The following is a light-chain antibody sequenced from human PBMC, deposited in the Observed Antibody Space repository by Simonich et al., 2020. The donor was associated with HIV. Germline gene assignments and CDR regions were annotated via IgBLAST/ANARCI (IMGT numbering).Light chain of an antibody. CDR2: EVS. V-gene: IGKV2D-29*02. J-gene: IGKJ5*01. Sequence: DIVMTQTPLSLSVTPGQPASISCNSSQSLLHSDGKTELYWYLQKPGQSPHRLCHEVSNRFSGVPDRFSGSGSGTDFTLKISRVEAEDIGLYYCMQSVQLPITFGQGTRLEIK. CDR3: MQSVQLPIT. CDR1: QSLLHSDGKTE.